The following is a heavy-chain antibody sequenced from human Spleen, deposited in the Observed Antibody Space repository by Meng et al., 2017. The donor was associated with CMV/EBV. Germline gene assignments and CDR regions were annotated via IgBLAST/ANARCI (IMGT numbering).Heavy chain of an antibody. J-gene: IGHJ4*02. V-gene: IGHV3-73*01. CDR1: GFTSSGSA. D-gene: IGHD7-27*01. CDR3: TSYRLLLTGVDDY. CDR2: IRSKANSYAT. Sequence: LVECGGGMVQHWGSLKLSCGASGFTSSGSAMHWVRQASGKGLEWVCRIRSKANSYATAYAASVKGRFTISRDDSKNTAYLQMNSLKTEDTAVYYCTSYRLLLTGVDDYWGQGTLVTVSS.